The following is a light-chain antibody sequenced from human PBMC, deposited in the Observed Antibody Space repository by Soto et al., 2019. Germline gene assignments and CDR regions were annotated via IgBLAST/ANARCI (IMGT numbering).Light chain of an antibody. CDR2: KAS. CDR1: QTISSW. V-gene: IGKV1-5*03. CDR3: QQYYSYLIT. Sequence: DIQMTQSPSTLPGSVGHRLTITSRASQTISSWLAWYKQKPGKAPKIMSYKASSLERGVPSRFSGRGSGTDFTLTISCLKSEDFETYYCQQYYSYLITFGQGTRLEIK. J-gene: IGKJ5*01.